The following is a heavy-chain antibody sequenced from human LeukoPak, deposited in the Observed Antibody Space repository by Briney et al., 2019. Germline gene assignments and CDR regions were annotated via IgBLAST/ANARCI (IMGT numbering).Heavy chain of an antibody. CDR2: IYYSGST. V-gene: IGHV4-30-4*02. J-gene: IGHJ4*02. Sequence: PSETLSLTCTVSGGSISSGDYYWSWIRQPPGKGLEWIGYIYYSGSTYYNPSLKSRVTISVDTSKNQFSLKLSSVTAADTAVYYCARSVDEQWLVRSDYWGQGTLVTVSS. CDR3: ARSVDEQWLVRSDY. D-gene: IGHD6-19*01. CDR1: GGSISSGDYY.